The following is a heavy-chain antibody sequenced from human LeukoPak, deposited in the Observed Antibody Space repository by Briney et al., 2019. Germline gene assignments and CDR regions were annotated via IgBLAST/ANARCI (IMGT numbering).Heavy chain of an antibody. CDR1: GYSFTSYW. CDR3: ARHGEGFLEWYATDV. J-gene: IGHJ6*04. D-gene: IGHD3-3*01. CDR2: IYPGDSDT. Sequence: GESLKISCKGSGYSFTSYWIGWVCQMPGKGLEWMGIIYPGDSDTRYSPSFQGQVTISADKSISTAYLQWSSLKASDTAMYYCARHGEGFLEWYATDVWGKGTAVTVSS. V-gene: IGHV5-51*01.